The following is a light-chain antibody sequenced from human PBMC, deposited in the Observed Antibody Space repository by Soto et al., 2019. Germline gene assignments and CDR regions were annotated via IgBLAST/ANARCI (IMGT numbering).Light chain of an antibody. CDR2: GAF. V-gene: IGKV3-15*01. J-gene: IGKJ1*01. CDR3: QLYTNWPRWT. Sequence: EIVLTKSPGTLSLSPGERATLSCGASQNVDSNYLAWYQHKPGQPPRLLMYGAFTRAAGVPARFSGSASGTEFTLTISSLQSEDFAVYYCQLYTNWPRWTFGQGTKVDIK. CDR1: QNVDSN.